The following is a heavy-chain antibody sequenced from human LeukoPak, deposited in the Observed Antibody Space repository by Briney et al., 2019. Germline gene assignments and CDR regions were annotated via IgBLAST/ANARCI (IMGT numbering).Heavy chain of an antibody. D-gene: IGHD6-13*01. Sequence: SETLSLTCTVSGGSISSSSYYWGWIRQPPGQGLEWIGSIYYSGSTYYNPSLKSRVTISVDTSKNQLSLKLSSVTAADTAVYYCARGQLVLTYYFDYWGQGTLVTVSS. CDR3: ARGQLVLTYYFDY. V-gene: IGHV4-39*01. CDR2: IYYSGST. J-gene: IGHJ4*02. CDR1: GGSISSSSYY.